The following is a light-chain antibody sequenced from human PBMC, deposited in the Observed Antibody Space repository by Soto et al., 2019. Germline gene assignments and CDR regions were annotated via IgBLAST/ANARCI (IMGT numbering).Light chain of an antibody. Sequence: QLVLTQSPSASASLGASVKLTCTLSSGHSSYAIAWHQQQPEKGPRYLMNLNSDGSYSKGDGIPDRFSGSSSGAERYLTISGLQSEDEADYYCQTWGTGIRVFGAGTKVTVL. J-gene: IGLJ2*01. V-gene: IGLV4-69*02. CDR2: LNSDGSY. CDR1: SGHSSYA. CDR3: QTWGTGIRV.